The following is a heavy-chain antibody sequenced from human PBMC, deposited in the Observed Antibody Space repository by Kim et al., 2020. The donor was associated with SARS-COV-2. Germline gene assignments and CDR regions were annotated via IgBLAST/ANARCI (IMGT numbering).Heavy chain of an antibody. CDR1: GYTFTSYG. Sequence: ASVKVSCKASGYTFTSYGISWVRQAPGQGLEWMGWISAYNGNTNYAQKLQGRVTMTTDTSTSTAYMELRSLRSDDTAVYYCARDLKPLSIVTIFGVVNPPSSYYYHYDVMDVWGRGNTVTVSS. V-gene: IGHV1-18*01. J-gene: IGHJ6*02. CDR3: ARDLKPLSIVTIFGVVNPPSSYYYHYDVMDV. D-gene: IGHD3-3*01. CDR2: ISAYNGNT.